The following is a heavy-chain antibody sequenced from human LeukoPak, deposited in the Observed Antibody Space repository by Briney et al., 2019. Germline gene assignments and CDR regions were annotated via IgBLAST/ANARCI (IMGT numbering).Heavy chain of an antibody. CDR1: GFTFSSYA. D-gene: IGHD1-20*01. V-gene: IGHV3-30*02. CDR2: IRHDDDQK. J-gene: IGHJ4*02. Sequence: GGSLRLSCAASGFTFSSYAMSWVRQTPGKGLEWVASIRHDDDQKYYAGSVKGRFTISRDNSKNTVDVQMNSLRVEDTAVYYCVKDGSNWNFDYWGQGTLVTVSS. CDR3: VKDGSNWNFDY.